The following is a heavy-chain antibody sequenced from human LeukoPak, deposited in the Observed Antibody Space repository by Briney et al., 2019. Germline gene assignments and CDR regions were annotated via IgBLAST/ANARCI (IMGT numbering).Heavy chain of an antibody. CDR2: IYYSGST. Sequence: PSETLSLTCTVSGGSICSSSYYWGWIRQPPGKGLEWIGSIYYSGSTYYNPSLKSRVTISVDTSKNQFSLKLSSVTAADTAVYYCARGLRGSCLDYWGQGTLVTVSS. V-gene: IGHV4-39*07. J-gene: IGHJ4*02. CDR1: GGSICSSSYY. D-gene: IGHD6-13*01. CDR3: ARGLRGSCLDY.